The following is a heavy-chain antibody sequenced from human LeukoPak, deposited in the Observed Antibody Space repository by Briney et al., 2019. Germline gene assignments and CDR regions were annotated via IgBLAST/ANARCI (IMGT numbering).Heavy chain of an antibody. D-gene: IGHD3-10*01. CDR1: GFTFSSYE. J-gene: IGHJ6*03. CDR3: ARDNREGTGKRYYGSGSYYSTQFPHYMDV. CDR2: ISSSGSTI. Sequence: GGSLRLSCAASGFTFSSYEMNWVRQAPGQGLEWVSYISSSGSTIYYADSVKGRFTISRDNAKNSLYLQMNSLRAEDTAVYYCARDNREGTGKRYYGSGSYYSTQFPHYMDVWGKGTTVTISS. V-gene: IGHV3-48*03.